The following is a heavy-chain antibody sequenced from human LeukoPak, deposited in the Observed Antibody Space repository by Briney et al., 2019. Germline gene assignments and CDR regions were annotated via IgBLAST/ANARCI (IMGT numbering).Heavy chain of an antibody. V-gene: IGHV4-61*02. CDR3: ASTAYYYDSSGYLHFDY. CDR1: GGSISSGSYY. Sequence: SETLSLTCTVSGGSISSGSYYWSWIRQPAGKGLEWIGRIYTSGSTNYNPSLKSRVTISVDASKNQFSLKLSSVTAADTAVYYCASTAYYYDSSGYLHFDYWGQGTLVTVSS. J-gene: IGHJ4*02. D-gene: IGHD3-22*01. CDR2: IYTSGST.